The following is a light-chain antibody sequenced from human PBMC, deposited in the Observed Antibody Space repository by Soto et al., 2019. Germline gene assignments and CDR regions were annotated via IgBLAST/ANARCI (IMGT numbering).Light chain of an antibody. V-gene: IGLV2-23*02. Sequence: QSALTQPASVSGSPGQSITISCTGTSSDVGSYNLVSWYQQHPGKAPKLMIYEVSKRPSGVSNRFSGSKSGNTASLTISGLQAEDEADYYCCSYAGSSPMFGGGTKVTV. CDR3: CSYAGSSPM. J-gene: IGLJ3*02. CDR1: SSDVGSYNL. CDR2: EVS.